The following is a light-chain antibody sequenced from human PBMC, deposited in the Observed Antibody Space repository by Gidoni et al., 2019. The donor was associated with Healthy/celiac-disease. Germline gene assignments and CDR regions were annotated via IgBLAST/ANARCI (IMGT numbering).Light chain of an antibody. V-gene: IGKV3-20*01. CDR2: GAS. Sequence: EIVLTQSPGTLSLSPGERATLSCRASQSVSSSYLAWYQQQPGQAPRLLIYGASSRATGIPDMFSVSGSGTDFTLTISRLEPEDFAVYYCQQYGRSPWTFGQGTKVEIK. CDR1: QSVSSSY. CDR3: QQYGRSPWT. J-gene: IGKJ1*01.